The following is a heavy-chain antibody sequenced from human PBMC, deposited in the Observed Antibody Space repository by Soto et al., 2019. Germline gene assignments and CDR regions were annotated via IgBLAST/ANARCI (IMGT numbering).Heavy chain of an antibody. CDR3: ARDGGPAAPRYYYYYGMDV. D-gene: IGHD2-2*01. Sequence: WGSLRLSCAASGFTFSSYAMHWVRQAPGKGLEWVAVISYDGSNKYHADSVKGRFTISRDNSKNTLYLQMNSLRAEDTAVYYCARDGGPAAPRYYYYYGMDVWGQGTTVTVSS. CDR2: ISYDGSNK. CDR1: GFTFSSYA. V-gene: IGHV3-30-3*01. J-gene: IGHJ6*02.